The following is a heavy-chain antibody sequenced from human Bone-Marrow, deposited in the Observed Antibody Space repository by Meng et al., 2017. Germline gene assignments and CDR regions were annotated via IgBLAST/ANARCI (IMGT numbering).Heavy chain of an antibody. Sequence: QVRRVRFGAEVKKPGASVKVSCKESGYTFTSYDMHWVRQAPGQGLEWMGIINPSGGSTSYAQKFQGRVTMTRDTSTSTVYMELSSLRSEDTAVYYCARDRNSGEYTEYNWFDPWGQGTLVTVSS. CDR3: ARDRNSGEYTEYNWFDP. CDR1: GYTFTSYD. CDR2: INPSGGST. V-gene: IGHV1-46*01. D-gene: IGHD4-17*01. J-gene: IGHJ5*02.